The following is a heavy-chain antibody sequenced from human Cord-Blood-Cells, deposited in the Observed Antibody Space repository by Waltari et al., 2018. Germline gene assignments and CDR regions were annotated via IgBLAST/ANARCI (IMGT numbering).Heavy chain of an antibody. J-gene: IGHJ4*02. Sequence: QVQLVQSGAEVKKPGASVKVSCKASGYTFTGYFLHWVGQAPGQGLEWMGWINPNSGGTNYAQKFQGRVTMTRDTSISTAYMELSRLRSDDTAVYYCARVPLDYYDSSGYYYFDYWGQGTLVTVSS. D-gene: IGHD3-22*01. CDR1: GYTFTGYF. V-gene: IGHV1-2*02. CDR3: ARVPLDYYDSSGYYYFDY. CDR2: INPNSGGT.